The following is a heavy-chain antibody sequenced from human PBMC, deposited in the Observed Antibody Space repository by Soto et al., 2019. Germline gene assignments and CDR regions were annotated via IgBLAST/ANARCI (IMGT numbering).Heavy chain of an antibody. V-gene: IGHV3-64*01. CDR1: GFTFSSYA. D-gene: IGHD3-3*01. CDR2: ISSNGGST. J-gene: IGHJ4*02. CDR3: ARVGTFGKIDY. Sequence: GGSLRLSCAASGFTFSSYAMHWVRQAPGKGLEYVSAISSNGGSTYYANSVKGRFTISRDNSKNTLYLQMGSLRAEDMAVYYCARVGTFGKIDYWGQGTLVTVS.